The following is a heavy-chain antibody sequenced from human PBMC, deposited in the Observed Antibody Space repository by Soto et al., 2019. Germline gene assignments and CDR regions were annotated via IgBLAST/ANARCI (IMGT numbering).Heavy chain of an antibody. J-gene: IGHJ4*02. CDR1: GFSFSRNA. V-gene: IGHV3-30*18. CDR3: AKAIFNYDGSGCLDN. D-gene: IGHD3-22*01. CDR2: ISYDGSNE. Sequence: GALRLSCSASGFSFSRNAMNWVRQAPGKGLEWVAVISYDGSNEFYADSVKGRFTISRDNSKNKLHLQMNSLRAEDTAVYYCAKAIFNYDGSGCLDNWGQGTQVTVSS.